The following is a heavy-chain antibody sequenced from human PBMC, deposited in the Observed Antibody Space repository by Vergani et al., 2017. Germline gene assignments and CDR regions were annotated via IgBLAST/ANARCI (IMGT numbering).Heavy chain of an antibody. V-gene: IGHV1-69*01. CDR1: GGTFSSYA. Sequence: QVQLVQSGAEVKKPGSSVKVSCKASGGTFSSYAISWVRPAPGQGLEWMGGIIPIFGTANYAQKFQGRVTITADESTSTAYMELSSLRSEDTAVYYGARVRFMGIATPWYFDYWGQGTLVTVSS. CDR2: IIPIFGTA. CDR3: ARVRFMGIATPWYFDY. J-gene: IGHJ4*02. D-gene: IGHD6-13*01.